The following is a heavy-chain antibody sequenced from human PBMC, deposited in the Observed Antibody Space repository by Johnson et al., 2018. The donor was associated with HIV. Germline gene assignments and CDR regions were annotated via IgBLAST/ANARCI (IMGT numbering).Heavy chain of an antibody. D-gene: IGHD1-26*01. CDR2: ISGSGGAV. V-gene: IGHV3-23*04. J-gene: IGHJ3*02. CDR1: GFTFSNYA. Sequence: MLLVESGGGFVQPGGSLRLSCAASGFTFSNYAMGWVRQAPGKGLEWVSSISGSGGAVYFADSVKGRFTISRDNSKNTLYLQMKRLRVEDTAVYYCARDDLDNSGHLMAFDMWGQGTMVTVSS. CDR3: ARDDLDNSGHLMAFDM.